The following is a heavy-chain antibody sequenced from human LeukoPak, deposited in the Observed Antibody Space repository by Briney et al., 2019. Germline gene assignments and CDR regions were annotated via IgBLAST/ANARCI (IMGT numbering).Heavy chain of an antibody. D-gene: IGHD7-27*01. CDR3: VRGLGDY. CDR1: GFIFSNYW. CDR2: IDSDGRII. Sequence: GGSLRLSCAASGFIFSNYWMHWVRQAPGKGLLWVSRIDSDGRIITYADSVKGRFTISRDNAKNTLYLQMNSLRADDTAVYYCVRGLGDYWGQGTLVTVSS. J-gene: IGHJ4*02. V-gene: IGHV3-74*01.